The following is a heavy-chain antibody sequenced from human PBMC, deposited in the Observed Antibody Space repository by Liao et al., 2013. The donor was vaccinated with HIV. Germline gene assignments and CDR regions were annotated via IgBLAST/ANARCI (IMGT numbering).Heavy chain of an antibody. Sequence: QLQLQESGPGLVKPSETLSLTCTVSGGSISSSSYYWGWIRQPPGKGLEWIGSIYYSGSTYYNPSLKSRVTISVDTSKNQFSLKLSSVTAADTAVYYCARDGWFGELYLGAVDYWGQGTLVTVSS. CDR3: ARDGWFGELYLGAVDY. D-gene: IGHD3-10*01. CDR1: GGSISSSSYY. J-gene: IGHJ4*02. V-gene: IGHV4-39*07. CDR2: IYYSGST.